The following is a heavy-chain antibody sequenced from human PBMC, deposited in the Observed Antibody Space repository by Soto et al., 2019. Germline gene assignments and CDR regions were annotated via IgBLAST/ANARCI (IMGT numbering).Heavy chain of an antibody. J-gene: IGHJ3*02. D-gene: IGHD3-10*01. V-gene: IGHV1-2*04. CDR3: ARGRELLWFGELSTRAFDI. Sequence: ASVKVSCKASGYTFTGYYMHWARQAPGQGLEWMGWINPNSGGTNYAQKFQGWVTMTRDTSISTAYMELSRLRSDDTAVYYCARGRELLWFGELSTRAFDIWGQGTMVTV. CDR1: GYTFTGYY. CDR2: INPNSGGT.